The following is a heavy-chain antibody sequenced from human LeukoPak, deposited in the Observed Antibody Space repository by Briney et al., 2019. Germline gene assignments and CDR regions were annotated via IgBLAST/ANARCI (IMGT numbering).Heavy chain of an antibody. J-gene: IGHJ4*02. Sequence: GGSLRLSCAASGFTFSNYEMNWVRQAPGKGLEWVSYISGSGSTIYYADSVKGRFTISRDNAKNSLYLQMNSLRAEDTAVYYCARESWSGSSWETTDYWGQGTLVTVSS. V-gene: IGHV3-48*03. CDR1: GFTFSNYE. CDR3: ARESWSGSSWETTDY. D-gene: IGHD6-13*01. CDR2: ISGSGSTI.